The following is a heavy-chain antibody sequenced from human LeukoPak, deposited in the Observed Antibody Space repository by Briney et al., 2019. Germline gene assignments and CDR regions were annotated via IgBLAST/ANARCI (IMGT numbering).Heavy chain of an antibody. J-gene: IGHJ4*02. D-gene: IGHD2/OR15-2a*01. CDR1: GFIFSNFW. V-gene: IGHV3-74*01. CDR2: INSDGRTT. CDR3: GRGMRDFYGLDY. Sequence: GGSLRLSCAAAGFIFSNFWMHWVRQVPGKGLVWVSHINSDGRTTDYADSVRGRFTISRDNAKNTLYLQMNRLTVEDTAVYYCGRGMRDFYGLDYWGQGFLVTVSS.